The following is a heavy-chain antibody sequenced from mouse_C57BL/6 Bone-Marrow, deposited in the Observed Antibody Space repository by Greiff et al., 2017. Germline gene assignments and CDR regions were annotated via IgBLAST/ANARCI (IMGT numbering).Heavy chain of an antibody. CDR2: IYPGSGST. J-gene: IGHJ2*01. D-gene: IGHD2-3*01. Sequence: VQLQQSGAELVKPGASVKMSCKASGYTFTSYWITWVKQRPGQGLEWIGDIYPGSGSTNYNEQFKSKATLTVDTASTTAYMQLSGLTSEDSAVYYGANDGYGAYYVDYGGQGTTLTVSS. CDR3: ANDGYGAYYVDY. CDR1: GYTFTSYW. V-gene: IGHV1-55*01.